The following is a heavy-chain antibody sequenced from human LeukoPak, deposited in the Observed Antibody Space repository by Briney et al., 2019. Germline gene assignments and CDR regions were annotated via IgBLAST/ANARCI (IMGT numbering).Heavy chain of an antibody. D-gene: IGHD4-11*01. CDR3: ARDSHDSRNYADAFDI. J-gene: IGHJ3*02. CDR2: VSDDGSIK. Sequence: PGGSLRLSCAASGFNFNSHALHWVRQAPGKGLEWVAVVSDDGSIKSYADSVKGRFTVSRDNSKNTLDLQMNSLRAEDTAVYYCARDSHDSRNYADAFDIWGQGTMVTVSS. V-gene: IGHV3-30-3*01. CDR1: GFNFNSHA.